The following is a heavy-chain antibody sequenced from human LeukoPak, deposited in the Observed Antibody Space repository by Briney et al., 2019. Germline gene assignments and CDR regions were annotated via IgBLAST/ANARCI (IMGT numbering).Heavy chain of an antibody. J-gene: IGHJ4*02. Sequence: SETLSLTCTVSGGSISSSSYYWGWIRQPPGKGLEWIGSIYYSGSTYYNPSLKSRVTISVDTSKNQFSLKLSSVTAADTAVYYCARDAYDSSGYSFDYWGQGTLVTVSS. CDR1: GGSISSSSYY. CDR3: ARDAYDSSGYSFDY. V-gene: IGHV4-39*07. D-gene: IGHD3-22*01. CDR2: IYYSGST.